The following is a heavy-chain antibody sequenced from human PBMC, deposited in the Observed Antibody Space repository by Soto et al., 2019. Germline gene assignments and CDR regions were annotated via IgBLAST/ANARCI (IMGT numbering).Heavy chain of an antibody. Sequence: PSETLSLTCSVSGGSISSSSYYWAWVRQPPGKGLEWIGSIYYSGSTYYNPSLKSRVTISVDTSKNQFSLKLTSVNAADTAVYYCARTLYSYGPRFDYWGQGNLVTDS. J-gene: IGHJ4*02. V-gene: IGHV4-39*01. D-gene: IGHD5-18*01. CDR3: ARTLYSYGPRFDY. CDR1: GGSISSSSYY. CDR2: IYYSGST.